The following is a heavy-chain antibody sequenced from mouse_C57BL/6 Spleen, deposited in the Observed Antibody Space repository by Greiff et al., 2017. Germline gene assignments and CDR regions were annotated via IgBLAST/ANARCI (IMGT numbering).Heavy chain of an antibody. Sequence: QVQLQQSGAELVRPGTSVKMSCKASGYTFTNYWIGWAKQRPGHGLEWIGDIYPGGGYTNYNEKFKGKATLTADKSSSTAYMQFSSLTSEDSAIYYCAREENGNSYAMDYWGQGTSVTVSS. D-gene: IGHD2-1*01. J-gene: IGHJ4*01. CDR1: GYTFTNYW. V-gene: IGHV1-63*01. CDR3: AREENGNSYAMDY. CDR2: IYPGGGYT.